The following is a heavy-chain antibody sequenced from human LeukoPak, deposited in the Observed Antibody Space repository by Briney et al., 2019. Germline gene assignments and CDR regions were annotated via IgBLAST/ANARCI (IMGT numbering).Heavy chain of an antibody. CDR1: GGSISSSSYY. Sequence: SGGSISSSSYYWGWIRQPPGKGLEWIGSIYYSGSTYYNPSLKSRVTISVDTSKNQFSLKLSSVTAADTAVYYCARAVGQQLVLGYWGQGTLVTVSS. D-gene: IGHD6-13*01. J-gene: IGHJ4*02. V-gene: IGHV4-39*07. CDR2: IYYSGST. CDR3: ARAVGQQLVLGY.